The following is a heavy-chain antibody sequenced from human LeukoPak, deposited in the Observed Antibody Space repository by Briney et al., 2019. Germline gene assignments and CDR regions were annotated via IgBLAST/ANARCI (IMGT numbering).Heavy chain of an antibody. CDR1: GFTFSSYE. Sequence: GGSLRLSCAASGFTFSSYEMNWVRQAPGKGLEWVSYISSSGSTIYYADSVKGRFTISRDNAKNSLYLQMNSLRAEDTAVYYCAREISHYYYYMDVWGKGTTVTVSS. J-gene: IGHJ6*03. CDR3: AREISHYYYYMDV. V-gene: IGHV3-48*03. CDR2: ISSSGSTI.